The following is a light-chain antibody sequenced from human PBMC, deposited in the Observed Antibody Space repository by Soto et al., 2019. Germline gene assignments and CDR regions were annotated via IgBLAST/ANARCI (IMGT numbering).Light chain of an antibody. CDR2: DAS. CDR1: QSVSNNF. CDR3: QQYGTSPPRT. Sequence: ELVLTQYPGTLSFSPGERATLSCRAIQSVSNNFLAWYQQKPGQAPRLLVFDASKRPTGIPDRFSGSGSGTDFTLTISRLEPEDFGVYYCQQYGTSPPRTFGQGTKVDIK. J-gene: IGKJ1*01. V-gene: IGKV3-20*01.